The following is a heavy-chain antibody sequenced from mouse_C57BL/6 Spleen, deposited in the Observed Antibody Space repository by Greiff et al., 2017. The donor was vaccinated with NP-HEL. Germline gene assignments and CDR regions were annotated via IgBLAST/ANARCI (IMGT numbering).Heavy chain of an antibody. Sequence: EVHLVESGEGLVKPGGSLKLSCAASGFTFSSYAMSWVRQTPEKRLEWVAYISSGGDYIYYADTVKGRFTISRDNARNTLYLQMSSLKSEDTAMYYCTRDRANPFAYWGQGTLVTVSA. CDR2: ISSGGDYI. CDR1: GFTFSSYA. V-gene: IGHV5-9-1*02. D-gene: IGHD3-3*01. J-gene: IGHJ3*01. CDR3: TRDRANPFAY.